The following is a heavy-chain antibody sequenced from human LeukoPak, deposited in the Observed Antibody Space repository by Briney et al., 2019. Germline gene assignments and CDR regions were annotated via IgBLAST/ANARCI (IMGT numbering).Heavy chain of an antibody. CDR3: ARESSSGWYFNY. CDR2: INPNSGGT. CDR1: GYTFTGYY. V-gene: IGHV1-2*06. J-gene: IGHJ4*02. D-gene: IGHD6-19*01. Sequence: ASVKASCKASGYTFTGYYMHWVRQAPGQGLEWMGRINPNSGGTNYAQKFQGRVTMTRDTSISTAYMELSRLRPDDTAVYYCARESSSGWYFNYSGQGTLVTVSS.